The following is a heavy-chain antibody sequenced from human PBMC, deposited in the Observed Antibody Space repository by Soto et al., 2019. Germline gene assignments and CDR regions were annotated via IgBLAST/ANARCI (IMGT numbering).Heavy chain of an antibody. V-gene: IGHV3-74*01. J-gene: IGHJ4*02. CDR2: INDYGTTI. D-gene: IGHD1-1*01. CDR3: ARGGLEPFDY. CDR1: GFTPGRYW. Sequence: PWGSLRLSCAASGFTPGRYWIHCVRQAPGKGLVWVSRINDYGTTINYAESVEGRFTISRDDAKSEVYLQMNNLRAEDTAVYYCARGGLEPFDYWGQGALVTVSS.